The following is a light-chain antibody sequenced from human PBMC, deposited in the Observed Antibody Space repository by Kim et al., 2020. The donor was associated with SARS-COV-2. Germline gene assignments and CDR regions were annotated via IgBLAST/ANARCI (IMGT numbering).Light chain of an antibody. CDR3: QSYDSSNHVV. J-gene: IGLJ2*01. V-gene: IGLV6-57*03. CDR2: EDN. Sequence: KPVTISCTRSSGGSASNYVQWYQQRPGRAPTTVIYEDNQRPSGVPVRCSGSIDSSSNSASLTISGLKTEDEADYYCQSYDSSNHVVFGGGTKLTVL. CDR1: SGGSASNY.